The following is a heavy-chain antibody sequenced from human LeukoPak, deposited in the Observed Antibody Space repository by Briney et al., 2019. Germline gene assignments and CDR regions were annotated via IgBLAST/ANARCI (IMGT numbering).Heavy chain of an antibody. D-gene: IGHD3-10*01. J-gene: IGHJ4*02. CDR2: IIPIFGTA. CDR1: RGTFSSYA. V-gene: IGHV1-69*13. CDR3: ARAYGSGSLPLVD. Sequence: ASVKVSCKASRGTFSSYAISWVRQAPGQGLEWMGGIIPIFGTANYAQKFQGRVKITADESTSTAYMELSSLRSDDTAVYYCARAYGSGSLPLVDWGQGTLVTVSS.